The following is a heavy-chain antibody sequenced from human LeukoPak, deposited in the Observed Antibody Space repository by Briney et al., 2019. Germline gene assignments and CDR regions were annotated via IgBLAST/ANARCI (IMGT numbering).Heavy chain of an antibody. CDR2: ISYDGGNK. V-gene: IGHV3-30*03. J-gene: IGHJ4*02. CDR1: GFTFSTYG. D-gene: IGHD3-10*01. Sequence: PGGSLRLSCAASGFTFSTYGMHWVRQAPGKGLEWVALISYDGGNKYYADSVKGRFTISRDNRDNSKNTLYLQMDSLRPEDTAVYFCARGAGRYYATIDYWGQGTLVTVSS. CDR3: ARGAGRYYATIDY.